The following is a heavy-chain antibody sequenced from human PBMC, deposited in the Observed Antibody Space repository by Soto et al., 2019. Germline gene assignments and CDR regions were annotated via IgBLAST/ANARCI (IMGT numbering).Heavy chain of an antibody. CDR1: GGTFKTYT. V-gene: IGHV1-69*06. Sequence: QVQLVQSGAELKKPGSSVNVSCAASGGTFKTYTINWVRQAPGQGLEWIGQIIPMYDSANYAQRFQGRVTISEDTSTNIAYMELSGLRSEDTALYYCATWRTYSGSYCFDYWGQGTLVSVSS. D-gene: IGHD1-26*01. CDR2: IIPMYDSA. CDR3: ATWRTYSGSYCFDY. J-gene: IGHJ4*02.